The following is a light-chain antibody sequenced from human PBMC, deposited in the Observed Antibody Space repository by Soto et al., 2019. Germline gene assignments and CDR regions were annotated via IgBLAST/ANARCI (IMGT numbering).Light chain of an antibody. CDR2: GAS. CDR3: QQYVPSPPSCT. V-gene: IGKV3-20*01. J-gene: IGKJ1*01. CDR1: QSVGSSY. Sequence: ETVLTQSPGTLSLSPGEGATLSCRASQSVGSSYLAWYQQKPGQTPRLLIYGASNRATGIPDRFSGSGSGTEFALTISRLEPEDFAVYYCQQYVPSPPSCTFGEGTKVEIK.